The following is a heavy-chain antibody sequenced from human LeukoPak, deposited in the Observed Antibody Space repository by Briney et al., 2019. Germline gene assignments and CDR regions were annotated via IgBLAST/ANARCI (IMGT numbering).Heavy chain of an antibody. V-gene: IGHV3-30*02. CDR1: GFTFSSYG. J-gene: IGHJ3*02. CDR2: IRYDGSNK. D-gene: IGHD6-13*01. Sequence: GGSLRLSCAASGFTFSSYGMHWVRQAPGKGLEWVAFIRYDGSNKYYADSVKGRFTISRDNSKNTLYLQMNSLRAEDTAVYYCAREYSSSWGAFDIWGQGTMVTVSS. CDR3: AREYSSSWGAFDI.